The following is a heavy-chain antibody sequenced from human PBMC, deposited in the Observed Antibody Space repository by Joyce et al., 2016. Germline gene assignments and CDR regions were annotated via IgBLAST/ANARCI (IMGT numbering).Heavy chain of an antibody. J-gene: IGHJ4*02. Sequence: QLVESGGGLVQLGGSLILSCAGSGFIFSSKEMNWVRQAPVKGLEWIAYISRSGDLIHYADSVRGRITISRDNAGSSLYLQMESLRAEDTAMYYCAGPSCAVWGQGSLVTVSS. CDR3: AGPSCAV. CDR2: ISRSGDLI. CDR1: GFIFSSKE. V-gene: IGHV3-48*03.